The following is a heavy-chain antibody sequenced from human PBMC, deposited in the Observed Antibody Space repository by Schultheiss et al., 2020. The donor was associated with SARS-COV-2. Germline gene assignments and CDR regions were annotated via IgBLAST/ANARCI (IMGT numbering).Heavy chain of an antibody. D-gene: IGHD6-6*01. J-gene: IGHJ6*02. CDR1: GFTFRSYA. V-gene: IGHV3-23*01. CDR2: ISGSGGST. Sequence: GGSLRLSCAASGFTFRSYAMSWVRQAPGKGLEWVSAISGSGGSTYYADSVKGRFTISRDNSKNTVYLQMNSLRDEDTAVYYCARGKQLGYYYGMDVWGQGTTVTVSS. CDR3: ARGKQLGYYYGMDV.